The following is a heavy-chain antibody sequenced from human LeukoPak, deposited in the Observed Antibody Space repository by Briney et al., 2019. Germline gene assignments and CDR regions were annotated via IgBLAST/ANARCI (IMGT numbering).Heavy chain of an antibody. CDR1: GFTVSSNY. CDR2: IYSGGST. J-gene: IGHJ4*02. D-gene: IGHD2-2*01. CDR3: ARSQGYQLPFDY. V-gene: IGHV3-53*01. Sequence: QPGGSLRLSCAAPGFTVSSNYMSWVRQAPGKGLEWVSVIYSGGSTYYADSVKGRFTISRDNSKNTLYLQMNSLRAEDTAVYYCARSQGYQLPFDYWGQGTLVTVSS.